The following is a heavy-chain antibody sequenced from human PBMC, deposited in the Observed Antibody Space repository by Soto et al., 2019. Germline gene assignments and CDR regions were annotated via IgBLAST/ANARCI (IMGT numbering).Heavy chain of an antibody. CDR1: GGSISSGGYY. J-gene: IGHJ5*02. CDR2: IYYSGST. Sequence: PSETLSLTCTVSGGSISSGGYYWSWIRQHPGKGLEWIGYIYYSGSTYYNPSLKSRVTISVDTSKNQFSLKLSSVTAADTAVYYCARMGIQDRSRERVCWLDTWGQGTLVTVSS. CDR3: ARMGIQDRSRERVCWLDT. D-gene: IGHD5-18*01. V-gene: IGHV4-31*03.